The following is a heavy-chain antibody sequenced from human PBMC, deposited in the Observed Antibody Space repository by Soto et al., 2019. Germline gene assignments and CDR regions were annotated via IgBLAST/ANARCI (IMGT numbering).Heavy chain of an antibody. Sequence: EVQLLESGGGLVQPGGSLRLSCAASGFTFSSYAMSWVRQAPGKGLEWVSAISGSGGSTYYADSVKGRFTISRDNSKNTLYLQMNSLRAEDTAVYYCAKHYHYDFRSGSQPGGFDPWGQGTLVTVSS. D-gene: IGHD3-3*01. J-gene: IGHJ5*02. V-gene: IGHV3-23*01. CDR1: GFTFSSYA. CDR3: AKHYHYDFRSGSQPGGFDP. CDR2: ISGSGGST.